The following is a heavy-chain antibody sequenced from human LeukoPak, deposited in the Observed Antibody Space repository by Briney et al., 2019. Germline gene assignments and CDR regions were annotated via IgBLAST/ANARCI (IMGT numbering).Heavy chain of an antibody. J-gene: IGHJ4*02. CDR2: ISAYNGNT. CDR3: AKALSLAVGSYHFDY. CDR1: GYTFTSYG. V-gene: IGHV1-18*01. Sequence: WASVKVSCKASGYTFTSYGISWVRQAPGQGLEWMGWISAYNGNTNYAQKLQGRVTMTTDTSTSTAYMELRSLRSDDTAVYYCAKALSLAVGSYHFDYWGQGTLVTVSS. D-gene: IGHD1-26*01.